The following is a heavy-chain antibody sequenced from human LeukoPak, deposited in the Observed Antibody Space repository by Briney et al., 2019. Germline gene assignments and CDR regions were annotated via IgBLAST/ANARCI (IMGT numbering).Heavy chain of an antibody. J-gene: IGHJ4*02. D-gene: IGHD2-2*01. Sequence: SETLSLTCTVSGGSISSGDYYWSWIRQPPGKGLEWIGYIYYSGSTYYNPSLKSRVTISVDTSKNQFSLKLSSVTAADTAVYYCATGVVPAAIGYWGQGTLVTVSS. CDR2: IYYSGST. V-gene: IGHV4-30-4*08. CDR1: GGSISSGDYY. CDR3: ATGVVPAAIGY.